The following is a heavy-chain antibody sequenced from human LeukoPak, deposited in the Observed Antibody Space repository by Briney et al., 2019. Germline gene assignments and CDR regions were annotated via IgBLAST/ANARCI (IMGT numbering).Heavy chain of an antibody. CDR3: ADGGLGGDILTGYYGY. CDR1: GGSFSGYY. CDR2: INHSGST. Sequence: PSETLSLTCAVYGGSFSGYYWSWIRQPPGKGLEWIGEINHSGSTNYNPSLKSRVTISVDTSKNQFSLKLSSVTAADTAVYYCADGGLGGDILTGYYGYWGQGTLVTVSS. D-gene: IGHD3-9*01. J-gene: IGHJ4*02. V-gene: IGHV4-34*01.